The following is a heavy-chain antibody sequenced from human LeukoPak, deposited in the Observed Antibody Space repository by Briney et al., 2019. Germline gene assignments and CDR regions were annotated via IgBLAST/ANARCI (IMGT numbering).Heavy chain of an antibody. D-gene: IGHD3-9*01. CDR2: MNPNSGNT. J-gene: IGHJ6*03. V-gene: IGHV1-8*01. CDR3: ARMARDDFDWLLGDYMDV. Sequence: ASVKVSCKASGYTFTSYDINWVRQATGQGLEWMGWMNPNSGNTGYAQKFQGRVTMTRNTSISTAYMGLSSLRSEDTAVYYCARMARDDFDWLLGDYMDVWGKGTTVTVSS. CDR1: GYTFTSYD.